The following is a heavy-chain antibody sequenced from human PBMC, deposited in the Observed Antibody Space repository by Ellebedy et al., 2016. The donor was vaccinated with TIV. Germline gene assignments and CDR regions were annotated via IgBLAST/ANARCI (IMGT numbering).Heavy chain of an antibody. CDR1: GFTFSSYS. J-gene: IGHJ4*02. CDR2: ISSSSSYI. V-gene: IGHV3-21*01. D-gene: IGHD5-24*01. Sequence: ETLSLTCAASGFTFSSYSMNWVRQAPGKGLEWVSSISSSSSYIYYADSVKGRFTISRDNAKNSLYLQMNSLRAEDTAVYYCARGYNLGYGTFDYWGQGTLVTVSS. CDR3: ARGYNLGYGTFDY.